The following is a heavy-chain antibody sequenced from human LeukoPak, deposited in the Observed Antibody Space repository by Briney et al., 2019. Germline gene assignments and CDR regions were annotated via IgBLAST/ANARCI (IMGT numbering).Heavy chain of an antibody. V-gene: IGHV1-46*04. CDR2: INPSGGST. CDR3: AREHSSVLN. Sequence: ESSVKVSCKASGYTFTNYYTHWVRQAPGQGLEWMGIINPSGGSTSYAHKLQGRVTTTRDTSTSTVYMELSSLRSEDTAVYYCAREHSSVLNWGQGTLVTVSS. D-gene: IGHD3-22*01. CDR1: GYTFTNYY. J-gene: IGHJ4*02.